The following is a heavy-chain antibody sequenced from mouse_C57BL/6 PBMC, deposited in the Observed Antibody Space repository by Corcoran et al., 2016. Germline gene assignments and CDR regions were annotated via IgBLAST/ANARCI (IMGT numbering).Heavy chain of an antibody. CDR3: ARFYSGSSYYAMDY. V-gene: IGHV1-18*01. CDR2: INPNNGGT. CDR1: GYTFTDYN. Sequence: EVQLQQSGPELVKPGASVKIPCKASGYTFTDYNMDWVKQSHGKSLEWIGDINPNNGGTIYNQKFKGKATLTVDKSSSTAYMELRSLTSEDTAVYYCARFYSGSSYYAMDYWGQGTSVTVSS. J-gene: IGHJ4*01. D-gene: IGHD1-1*01.